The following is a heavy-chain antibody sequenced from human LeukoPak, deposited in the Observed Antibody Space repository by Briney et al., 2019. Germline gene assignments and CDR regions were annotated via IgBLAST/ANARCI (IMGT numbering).Heavy chain of an antibody. V-gene: IGHV3-30*02. D-gene: IGHD3-22*01. J-gene: IGHJ4*02. CDR1: GFTFSSYG. CDR2: RYDGSNK. CDR3: SDSSGE. Sequence: GGSLRLSCAASGFTFSSYGIHWVRQAPGKGLEWVAFRYDGSNKYHADSVKGRFTISRDNSKNTVYLQMNSLRAEDTAVYYCSDSSGEWGQGTLVTVSS.